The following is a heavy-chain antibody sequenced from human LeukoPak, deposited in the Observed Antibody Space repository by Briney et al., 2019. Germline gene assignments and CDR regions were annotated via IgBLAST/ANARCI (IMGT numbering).Heavy chain of an antibody. Sequence: PGGSLRLSCAASGFTFSSYAMSWVRQAPGKGLEWVSAISGSGGSTYYAGSVKGRFTISRDNSKNTLYLQMNSLKIEDTAVYYCAKGSSFHFDYWGQGSLVTVSS. CDR1: GFTFSSYA. D-gene: IGHD6-6*01. CDR2: ISGSGGST. CDR3: AKGSSFHFDY. V-gene: IGHV3-23*01. J-gene: IGHJ4*02.